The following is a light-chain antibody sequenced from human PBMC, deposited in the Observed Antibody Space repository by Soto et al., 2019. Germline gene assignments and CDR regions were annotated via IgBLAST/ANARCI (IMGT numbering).Light chain of an antibody. J-gene: IGLJ1*01. Sequence: QSVLTQPPSASGSPGQSVAISCTGTSSDVGGYNYVSWYQQHPGKAPKLMIYEVNKRPSGVPDRFSGSKSGNTASLTVSGLQAEDEADYYCSSYTSSSTPVVFGTGTKVTVL. CDR1: SSDVGGYNY. V-gene: IGLV2-8*01. CDR3: SSYTSSSTPVV. CDR2: EVN.